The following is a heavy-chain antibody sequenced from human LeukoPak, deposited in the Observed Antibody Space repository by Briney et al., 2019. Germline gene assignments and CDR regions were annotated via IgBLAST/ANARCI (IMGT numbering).Heavy chain of an antibody. Sequence: SETLSLTCTVSGGSISSYYSSWIRHPPGKGLEWIGYIFYSGSTNYNSYLKSRVTISVDTSKNQFSLKLSSVTAADTAVYYCARIRDSSGYFQSYYFDYWGEGTLVTVSS. J-gene: IGHJ4*02. CDR1: GGSISSYY. CDR2: IFYSGST. V-gene: IGHV4-59*08. CDR3: ARIRDSSGYFQSYYFDY. D-gene: IGHD3-22*01.